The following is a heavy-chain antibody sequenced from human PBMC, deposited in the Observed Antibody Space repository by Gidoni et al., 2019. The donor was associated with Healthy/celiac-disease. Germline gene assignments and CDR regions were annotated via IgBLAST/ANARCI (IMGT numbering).Heavy chain of an antibody. J-gene: IGHJ6*02. CDR2: ISSSSSTI. CDR1: GFTFSSYS. D-gene: IGHD3-10*01. Sequence: EVQLVESGGGLVQPGGSLRLSCAASGFTFSSYSMNWVRQAPGKGLEWVSYISSSSSTIYYADSVKGRFTISRDNAKNSLYLQMNSLRAEDTAVYYCARGAYGSGRSWPINYYYYGMDVWGQGTTVTVSS. CDR3: ARGAYGSGRSWPINYYYYGMDV. V-gene: IGHV3-48*01.